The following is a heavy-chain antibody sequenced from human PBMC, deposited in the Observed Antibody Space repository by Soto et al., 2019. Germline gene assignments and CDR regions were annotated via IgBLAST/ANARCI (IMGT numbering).Heavy chain of an antibody. Sequence: SVKCSCKASGGTFSSYAISWVRQAPGQWLEWMGGIIPIFGTANYAQKFQGRVTITADESTSTAYMELSSLRSEDTAVYYCASTDAREQQPRSNDAFDIWGQGTMVTVSS. CDR3: ASTDAREQQPRSNDAFDI. CDR2: IIPIFGTA. D-gene: IGHD6-13*01. J-gene: IGHJ3*02. CDR1: GGTFSSYA. V-gene: IGHV1-69*01.